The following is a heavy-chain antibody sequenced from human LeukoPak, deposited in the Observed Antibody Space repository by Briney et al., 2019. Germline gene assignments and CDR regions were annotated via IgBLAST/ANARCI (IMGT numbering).Heavy chain of an antibody. CDR1: GGTFSIYA. J-gene: IGHJ4*02. D-gene: IGHD6-6*01. Sequence: SVKVSCKASGGTFSIYAISWVRQAPGQGLEWMGRIIPIFGTANYAQKFQGRVTITTDESTSTAYMELSSLRSEDTAVYYCAREYSSSSDTYYFDYWGQGTLVTVSS. CDR2: IIPIFGTA. V-gene: IGHV1-69*05. CDR3: AREYSSSSDTYYFDY.